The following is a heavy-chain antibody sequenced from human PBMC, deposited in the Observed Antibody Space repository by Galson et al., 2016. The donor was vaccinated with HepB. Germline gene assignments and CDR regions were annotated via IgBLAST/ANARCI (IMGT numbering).Heavy chain of an antibody. CDR3: ARDDDYGDYSLDY. J-gene: IGHJ4*02. CDR1: GDSISSSYY. CDR2: ISYDGNKK. Sequence: LSLTCTVSGDSISSSYYWVWIRQPPGKGLEWVAVISYDGNKKYYADSAKGRFTISRDNSKNTLYLQMDNLRAEDTAVYYCARDDDYGDYSLDYWGQGTLVTVSS. D-gene: IGHD4-17*01. V-gene: IGHV3-30-3*01.